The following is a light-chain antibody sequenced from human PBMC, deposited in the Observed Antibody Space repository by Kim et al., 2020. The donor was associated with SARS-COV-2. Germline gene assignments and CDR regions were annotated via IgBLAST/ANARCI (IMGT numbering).Light chain of an antibody. J-gene: IGLJ1*01. CDR3: SSCTISSTYV. V-gene: IGLV2-14*03. CDR2: DVT. CDR1: SSDVGGYNY. Sequence: QSVPTQPASVSGSPGQSITISCTGTSSDVGGYNYVSWYQQHPGKAPRLMIYDVTRRPSGVSNRFSGSKSGNTASLTISGLQAEDEADYYCSSCTISSTYVFGTGTKVTVL.